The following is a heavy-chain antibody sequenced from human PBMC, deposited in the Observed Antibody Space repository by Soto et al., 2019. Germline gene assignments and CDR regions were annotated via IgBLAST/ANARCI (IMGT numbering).Heavy chain of an antibody. Sequence: EVQLVESGGCLVQPGGSLRLSCAASGFTFSSYSMNWVRQAPGKGLEWVSYISSSSSTIYYADSVKGRFTISRDNAKNSLYRQMNSLRAEDTAVYYCARADSGYAHVYYYYGMDIWGQVTTVTVSS. CDR3: ARADSGYAHVYYYYGMDI. CDR2: ISSSSSTI. D-gene: IGHD5-12*01. V-gene: IGHV3-48*01. CDR1: GFTFSSYS. J-gene: IGHJ6*02.